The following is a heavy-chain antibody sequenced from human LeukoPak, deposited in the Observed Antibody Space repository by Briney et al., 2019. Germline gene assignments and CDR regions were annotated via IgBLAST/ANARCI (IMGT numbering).Heavy chain of an antibody. V-gene: IGHV3-23*01. CDR2: ISGSGGST. D-gene: IGHD3-10*01. CDR1: GFTFSSYD. J-gene: IGHJ4*02. CDR3: AKDGLGYGSGSYYSIEIAYYFDY. Sequence: PGGSLRLSCAASGFTFSSYDMSWVRQAPGKGLEWVSAISGSGGSTYYADSVKGRFTISRDNSKNTLYLQMNSLRAEDTAVYYCAKDGLGYGSGSYYSIEIAYYFDYWGQGTLVTVSS.